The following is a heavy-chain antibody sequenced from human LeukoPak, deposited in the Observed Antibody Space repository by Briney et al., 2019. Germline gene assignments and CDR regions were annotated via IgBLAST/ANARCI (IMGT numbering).Heavy chain of an antibody. V-gene: IGHV4-34*01. CDR2: INHSGST. CDR1: GGSFSGYY. Sequence: SETLSLTCAVYGGSFSGYYWSWIRQPPGKGLEWIGEINHSGSTNYNPSLKSRVTISVDTSKNQFSLKLSSVTAADTAVYYCARSPSVRGWSGYLDFWGRGTQVTVSS. CDR3: ARSPSVRGWSGYLDF. J-gene: IGHJ4*02. D-gene: IGHD6-19*01.